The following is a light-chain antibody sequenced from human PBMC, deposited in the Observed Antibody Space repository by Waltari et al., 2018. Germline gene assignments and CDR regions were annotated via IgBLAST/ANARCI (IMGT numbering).Light chain of an antibody. J-gene: IGKJ4*01. Sequence: EIVMTQSPATLSVSPGERAPLSCRASQSVSSNLAWYQQKPGQAPRLLMYDASNRATGIPARFSGSGSGTEFTLTISSLQSEDFAVYYCQQYSNWRPLTFGGGTKVEIK. CDR3: QQYSNWRPLT. CDR2: DAS. CDR1: QSVSSN. V-gene: IGKV3-15*01.